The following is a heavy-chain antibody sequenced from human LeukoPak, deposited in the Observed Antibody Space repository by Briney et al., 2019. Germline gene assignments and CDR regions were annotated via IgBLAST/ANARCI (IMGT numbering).Heavy chain of an antibody. V-gene: IGHV3-21*01. Sequence: PGGSLRLSCAASGFIFSSYTMNWVRQAPGKGLEWVSSITSGSSYIYYTDSVKGRFTISRDNAKNSLYLQMSSLRAEDTAVYFCARGTIAAADIDYWGQGTLVTVSS. CDR3: ARGTIAAADIDY. CDR1: GFIFSSYT. D-gene: IGHD6-13*01. CDR2: ITSGSSYI. J-gene: IGHJ4*02.